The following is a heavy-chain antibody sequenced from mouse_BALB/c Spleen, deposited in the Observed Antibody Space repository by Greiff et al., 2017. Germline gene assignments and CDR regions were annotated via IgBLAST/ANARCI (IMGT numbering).Heavy chain of an antibody. CDR1: GFSFSSYA. J-gene: IGHJ2*01. Sequence: EVQLVESGGGLVKPGGSLKLSCAASGFSFSSYAMSWVRQTPEKRLEWVASISSGGSTYYPDSVKGRFTISRDNARNILYLQMSSLRSEETAMYYCARGYYYGYFDYWGQGTTLTVSS. D-gene: IGHD1-1*01. V-gene: IGHV5-6-5*01. CDR3: ARGYYYGYFDY. CDR2: ISSGGST.